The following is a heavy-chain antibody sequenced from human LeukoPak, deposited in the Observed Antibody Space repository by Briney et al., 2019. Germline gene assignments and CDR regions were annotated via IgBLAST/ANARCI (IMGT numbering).Heavy chain of an antibody. J-gene: IGHJ5*02. V-gene: IGHV4-59*01. CDR1: GGSISSYY. D-gene: IGHD2-15*01. CDR3: ARGYCSGGSCYLNWFDP. CDR2: IYYSGST. Sequence: SETLSLTCTVSGGSISSYYWSWIRQPPGKGLEWIGYIYYSGSTNYNPSLKSRVTISVDTSKNQFSLKLSSVTAADTAVYYCARGYCSGGSCYLNWFDPGGQGTLVTVSS.